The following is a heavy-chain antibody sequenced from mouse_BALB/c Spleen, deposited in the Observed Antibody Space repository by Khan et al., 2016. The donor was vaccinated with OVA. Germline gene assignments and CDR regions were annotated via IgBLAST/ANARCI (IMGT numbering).Heavy chain of an antibody. CDR2: ISTGGHYT. V-gene: IGHV5-6*01. CDR1: GFTFSTYG. CDR3: ARLAYYYDSEGFAY. J-gene: IGHJ3*01. Sequence: EVELVESGGDLVEPGGSLKLSCAASGFTFSTYGMSWVRQTPDKRLGWVATISTGGHYTYYPDSVRGRFTISRDNAKNTLYLQMTSLKSEDTAMFYLARLAYYYDSEGFAYWGQGTLVTVSA. D-gene: IGHD1-1*01.